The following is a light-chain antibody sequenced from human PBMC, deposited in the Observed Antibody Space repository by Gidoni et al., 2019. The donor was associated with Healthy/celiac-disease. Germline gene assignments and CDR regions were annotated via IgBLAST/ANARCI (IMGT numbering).Light chain of an antibody. CDR2: DVS. J-gene: IGLJ2*01. V-gene: IGLV2-14*03. CDR1: SSDVGGYNY. Sequence: QSALTQPASVSGSPGQSITISCTGTSSDVGGYNYVSWYQQHPGKAPNLMIYDVSNRPSWVSNLFSGSKSGNTASLTISGLQAEDEADYYCSSYTSSSTLVFGGGTKLTVL. CDR3: SSYTSSSTLV.